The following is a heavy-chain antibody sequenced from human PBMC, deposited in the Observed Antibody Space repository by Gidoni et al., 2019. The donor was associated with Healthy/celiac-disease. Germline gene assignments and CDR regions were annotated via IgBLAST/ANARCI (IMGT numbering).Heavy chain of an antibody. CDR1: GGSISSYY. CDR3: VSSGGYSYGSAFDY. Sequence: QAQLQESGPGLVKPSETLSLTCTVPGGSISSYYWSWIRQPPGKGLEWIGYIYYSGSTNYNPSHKSRVTISVDTCKNQFSLKLSSVTAADTAVYYCVSSGGYSYGSAFDYWGQGTLVTVSS. D-gene: IGHD5-18*01. J-gene: IGHJ4*02. V-gene: IGHV4-59*01. CDR2: IYYSGST.